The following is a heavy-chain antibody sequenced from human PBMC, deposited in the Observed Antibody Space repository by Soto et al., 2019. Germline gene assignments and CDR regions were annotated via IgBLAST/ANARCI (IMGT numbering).Heavy chain of an antibody. D-gene: IGHD3-22*01. CDR2: INPSGGST. V-gene: IGHV1-46*01. CDR1: GYTFTSYY. CDR3: ARDGYYDSSAPGSAFDI. J-gene: IGHJ3*02. Sequence: CKASGYTFTSYYMHWVRQAPGQGLEWMGIINPSGGSTSYAQKFQGRVTMTRDTSTSTVYMELSSLRSEDTAVYYCARDGYYDSSAPGSAFDIWGQGTMVTVSS.